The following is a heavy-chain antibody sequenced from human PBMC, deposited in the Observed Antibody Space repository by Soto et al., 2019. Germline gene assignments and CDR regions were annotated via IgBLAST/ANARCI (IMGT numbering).Heavy chain of an antibody. CDR1: GFRFSSHG. Sequence: AGGSLRLSCAASGFRFSSHGMHWVRQAPGKGLEWVAIIWYDGNNKYYADSVKGRFTISRDNSKNTLYLQMNSLRAEDTAVYYCARDMAAGTSYFDYWGQGLVVTVSS. CDR3: ARDMAAGTSYFDY. V-gene: IGHV3-33*01. J-gene: IGHJ4*02. D-gene: IGHD6-13*01. CDR2: IWYDGNNK.